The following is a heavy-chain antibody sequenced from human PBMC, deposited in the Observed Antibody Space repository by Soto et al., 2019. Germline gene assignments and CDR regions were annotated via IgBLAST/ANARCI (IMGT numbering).Heavy chain of an antibody. J-gene: IGHJ4*02. CDR3: ARQYSSSWSFGY. V-gene: IGHV3-30-3*01. D-gene: IGHD6-13*01. CDR1: GFTFSSYA. CDR2: ISYDGSNK. Sequence: GGSLRLSCAASGFTFSSYAMHWVRQAPGKGLEWVAVISYDGSNKYYADSVKGRFTISRDNSKNTLYLQMNSLRAEDTAVYYCARQYSSSWSFGYWGQGTLVTVSS.